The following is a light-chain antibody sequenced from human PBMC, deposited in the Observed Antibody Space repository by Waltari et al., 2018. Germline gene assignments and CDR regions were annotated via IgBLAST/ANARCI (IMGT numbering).Light chain of an antibody. CDR2: ETF. V-gene: IGKV3-11*01. Sequence: EIVLTQSPATLSVSPGERAPLSCRASESVFGYLAWYQQKPGQAPRLLIFETFKRATGIPARFSGSGYGTDFTLTINSLETEDFALYYCQQRSIWPLTFGGGTKVDVK. CDR1: ESVFGY. J-gene: IGKJ4*01. CDR3: QQRSIWPLT.